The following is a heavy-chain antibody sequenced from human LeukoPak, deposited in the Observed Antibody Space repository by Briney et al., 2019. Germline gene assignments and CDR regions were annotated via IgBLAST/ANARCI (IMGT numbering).Heavy chain of an antibody. CDR3: ARAGYCSGGSCYAKSSNDAFDI. D-gene: IGHD2-15*01. CDR2: MNPNSGNT. CDR1: GYTFTSYD. V-gene: IGHV1-8*01. J-gene: IGHJ3*02. Sequence: GASVKVSCKASGYTFTSYDINWVRQATGQGLEWMGWMNPNSGNTGYAQKFQGRVTMTRNTSISTAYMELSSLRSEDTAVYYCARAGYCSGGSCYAKSSNDAFDIWGQGTMVTVSS.